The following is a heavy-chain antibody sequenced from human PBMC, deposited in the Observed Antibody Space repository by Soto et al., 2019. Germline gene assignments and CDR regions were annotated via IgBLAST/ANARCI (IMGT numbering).Heavy chain of an antibody. V-gene: IGHV3-30*03. CDR3: ATSRYDSSGSQIDY. CDR1: GFTFSSYG. Sequence: PGGSLRLSCAASGFTFSSYGMHWVRQAPGKGLEWVAVISYDGSNKYYADSVKGRFTISRDNSKNTLYLQMNSLRAEDTAVYYCATSRYDSSGSQIDYWGQGTLVTVSS. J-gene: IGHJ4*02. D-gene: IGHD3-22*01. CDR2: ISYDGSNK.